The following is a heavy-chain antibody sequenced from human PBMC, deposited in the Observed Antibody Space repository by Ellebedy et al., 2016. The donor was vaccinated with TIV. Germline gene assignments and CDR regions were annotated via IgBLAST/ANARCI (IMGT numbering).Heavy chain of an antibody. D-gene: IGHD1-26*01. Sequence: PGGSLRLSCAASGFTFSSNAMSWVRQAPGKGLEWVSAISGSGGNTYYENSVKGRFTISRDNSKNTLYLEMNSLRAEDTAVYYCAKDLGIERQWGFDYWGQGTLVTVSS. CDR2: ISGSGGNT. CDR3: AKDLGIERQWGFDY. CDR1: GFTFSSNA. V-gene: IGHV3-23*01. J-gene: IGHJ4*02.